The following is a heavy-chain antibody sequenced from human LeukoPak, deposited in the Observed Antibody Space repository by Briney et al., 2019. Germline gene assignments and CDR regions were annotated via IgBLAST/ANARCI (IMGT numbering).Heavy chain of an antibody. Sequence: GGSLRLSCAASGFTFSDYYMSWIRQAPGKGLEWVAVISYDGSNKYYADSVKGRFTISRDNSKNTLYLQMNSLRAEDTAVYYCAKMYYYGSGRRGYFDYWGQGTLVTVSS. CDR3: AKMYYYGSGRRGYFDY. CDR1: GFTFSDYY. V-gene: IGHV3-30*18. D-gene: IGHD3-10*01. CDR2: ISYDGSNK. J-gene: IGHJ4*02.